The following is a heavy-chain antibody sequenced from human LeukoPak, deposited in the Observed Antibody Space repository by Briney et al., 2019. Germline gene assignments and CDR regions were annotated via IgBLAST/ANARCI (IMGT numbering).Heavy chain of an antibody. D-gene: IGHD3-22*01. Sequence: SETLSLTCTVSGGPISSGGYYWSWIRQHPGKGLEWIGYIYYSGSTYYNPSLKSRVTISVDTSKNQFSLKLSSVTAADTAVYYCARVGVTMTGYYGMDVWGQGTTVTVSS. J-gene: IGHJ6*02. CDR3: ARVGVTMTGYYGMDV. CDR1: GGPISSGGYY. V-gene: IGHV4-31*03. CDR2: IYYSGST.